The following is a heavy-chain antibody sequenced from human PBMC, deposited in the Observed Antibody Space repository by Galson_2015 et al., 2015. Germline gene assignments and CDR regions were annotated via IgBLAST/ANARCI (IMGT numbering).Heavy chain of an antibody. D-gene: IGHD3-9*01. CDR2: IIPIFSTA. Sequence: SVKVSCKASGGTFSSYAISWVRQAPGQGLEWMGGIIPIFSTANYAQKFQGRVTITADESTSTAYMELSSLRSEDTAVYYCARDYDTRAYYFDYWGQGTLVTVSS. CDR3: ARDYDTRAYYFDY. CDR1: GGTFSSYA. V-gene: IGHV1-69*13. J-gene: IGHJ4*02.